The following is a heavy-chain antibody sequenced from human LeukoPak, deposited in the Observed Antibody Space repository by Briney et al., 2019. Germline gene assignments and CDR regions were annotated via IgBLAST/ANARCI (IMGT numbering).Heavy chain of an antibody. V-gene: IGHV1-69*01. CDR1: GGTFSSYA. Sequence: WASVKVSCKASGGTFSSYAISWVRQAPGQGLEWMGGIIPIFGTANYAQKFQGRVTITADESTSTAYMELSSLRSEDTAVYYCARDSSSSSGLFDYWGQGTLVTVSS. CDR2: IIPIFGTA. J-gene: IGHJ4*02. D-gene: IGHD6-6*01. CDR3: ARDSSSSSGLFDY.